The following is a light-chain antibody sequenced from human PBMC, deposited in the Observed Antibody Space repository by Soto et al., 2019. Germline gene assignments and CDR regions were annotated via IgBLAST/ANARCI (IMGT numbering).Light chain of an antibody. Sequence: DIQMTQSPSSVSASVGDTVTITCRASQDILSWLAWYQQKPGEAPRLLIYASSNLQSGVPSRFSGSRSGTDFTLTISSLQREDFATYYCQQANTFPLTFGPGTRVDIK. CDR2: ASS. CDR3: QQANTFPLT. J-gene: IGKJ3*01. CDR1: QDILSW. V-gene: IGKV1-12*01.